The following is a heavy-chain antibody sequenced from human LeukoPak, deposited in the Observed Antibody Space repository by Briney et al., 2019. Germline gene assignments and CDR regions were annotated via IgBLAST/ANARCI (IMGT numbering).Heavy chain of an antibody. CDR1: GYTFTSYY. CDR2: INPTGGST. Sequence: ASVKVSCKASGYTFTSYYMHWVRQAPGQGLEWMGLINPTGGSTGYAQKFQGRVTMTRDMSTSTDYMELSSLRSEDTAVYYCARGQKRLRYFDWLLWYWFDPWGQGTLVTVSS. D-gene: IGHD3-9*01. CDR3: ARGQKRLRYFDWLLWYWFDP. V-gene: IGHV1-46*01. J-gene: IGHJ5*02.